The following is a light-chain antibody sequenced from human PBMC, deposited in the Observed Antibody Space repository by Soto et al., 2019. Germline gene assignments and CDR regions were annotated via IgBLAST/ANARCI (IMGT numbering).Light chain of an antibody. CDR3: QQRNNWPPSIT. J-gene: IGKJ5*01. V-gene: IGKV3-11*01. CDR1: QSVGGH. CDR2: DAS. Sequence: EIVLTQSPATLSLSPGERATLSCRASQSVGGHLAWYQQKPGQAPRRLIYDASDRATGIPARFSGSGSETDFTLTISSLEPDDFAVYYCQQRNNWPPSITFGQGTRLEIK.